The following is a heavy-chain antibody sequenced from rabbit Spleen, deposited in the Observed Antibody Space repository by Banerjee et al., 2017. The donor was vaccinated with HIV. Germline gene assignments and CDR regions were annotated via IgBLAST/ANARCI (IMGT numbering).Heavy chain of an antibody. D-gene: IGHD8-1*01. CDR2: INIVTGKS. CDR1: GFSFSGILY. CDR3: ARDAGRGDYIDGVFNL. V-gene: IGHV1S45*01. Sequence: QQQLEESGGGLVKPGGTLTLTCKASGFSFSGILYMCWVRQAPGKGLEWIACINIVTGKSVYTSWAKGRFIMSRTSSTTVTLQMTSLTAADTATYFCARDAGRGDYIDGVFNLWGQGTLVTVS. J-gene: IGHJ4*01.